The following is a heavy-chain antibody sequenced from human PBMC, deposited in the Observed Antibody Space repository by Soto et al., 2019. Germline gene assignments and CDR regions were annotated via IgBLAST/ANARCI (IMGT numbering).Heavy chain of an antibody. Sequence: GASVKVSCTASGYTFTSYGISWVRQATGQGLEWMGWISAYNGNTNYAQKLQGRVTMTTDTSTSTAYMELRSLRSDDTAVYYCARDSSMITFGGVDYWGQGTLVTVSS. J-gene: IGHJ4*02. CDR3: ARDSSMITFGGVDY. CDR2: ISAYNGNT. D-gene: IGHD3-16*01. V-gene: IGHV1-18*01. CDR1: GYTFTSYG.